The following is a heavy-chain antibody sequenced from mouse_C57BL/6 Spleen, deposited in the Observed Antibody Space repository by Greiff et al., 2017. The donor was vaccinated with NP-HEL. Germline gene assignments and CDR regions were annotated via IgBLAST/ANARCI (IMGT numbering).Heavy chain of an antibody. V-gene: IGHV7-1*01. CDR2: CRNKANVYTT. CDR3: AREATIIPYVDV. Sequence: EVKLVESGGGLVQSGRSLRLSCATSGFTFSDFYMEWVRQAPGKGLEWIAACRNKANVYTTEYSASVKGRFIVSRDTTQSILYHQMNALRAEDTAMDYCAREATIIPYVDVWGTGTTVTVSS. J-gene: IGHJ1*03. D-gene: IGHD5-1-1*01. CDR1: GFTFSDFY.